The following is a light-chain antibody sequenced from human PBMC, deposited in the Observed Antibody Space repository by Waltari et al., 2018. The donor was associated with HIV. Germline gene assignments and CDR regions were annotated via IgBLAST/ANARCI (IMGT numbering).Light chain of an antibody. CDR3: QQYGSSPYT. CDR2: GSS. Sequence: EIVLTQSPDTLSMSLGERAALSCRAIQSVSSSYLAWYQQKPGQAPRLLIYGSSSRATGIPDRFSGSVSGTDFTLTISRLEPEDFAVYYCQQYGSSPYTFGQGTKLEIK. J-gene: IGKJ2*01. V-gene: IGKV3-20*01. CDR1: QSVSSSY.